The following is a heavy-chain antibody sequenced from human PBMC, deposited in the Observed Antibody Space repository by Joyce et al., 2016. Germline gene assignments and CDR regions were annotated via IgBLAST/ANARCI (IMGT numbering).Heavy chain of an antibody. Sequence: EVQLWQSGGGLVQPGGSLRLSCAASGLNIGTSAINWVRQAPGKGLEWVSSIRANGGSTFYADSVKGRFTLSRDNSKNTLYLQMNNLRADDTAIYYCAKCSVYTTGWCNSFDPWGQGALVSVSP. J-gene: IGHJ5*02. CDR3: AKCSVYTTGWCNSFDP. CDR1: GLNIGTSA. D-gene: IGHD6-19*01. CDR2: IRANGGST. V-gene: IGHV3-23*01.